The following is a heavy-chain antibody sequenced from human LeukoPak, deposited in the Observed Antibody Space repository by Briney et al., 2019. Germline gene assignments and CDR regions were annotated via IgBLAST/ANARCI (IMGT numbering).Heavy chain of an antibody. V-gene: IGHV4-31*03. D-gene: IGHD3-10*01. J-gene: IGHJ5*02. CDR2: IYYSGST. Sequence: SQTLSLTCTVSGGSISSGGYYWSWIRQHPGKGLEWIGYIYYSGSTNYNPSLKSRVTISVDTSKNQFSLKLSSVTAADTAVYYCAREWFGAPFDPWGQGTLVTVSS. CDR3: AREWFGAPFDP. CDR1: GGSISSGGYY.